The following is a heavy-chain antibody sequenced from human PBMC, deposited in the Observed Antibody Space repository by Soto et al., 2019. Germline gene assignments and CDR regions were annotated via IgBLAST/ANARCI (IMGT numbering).Heavy chain of an antibody. V-gene: IGHV3-30-3*01. CDR3: ARDVRLKDYFDY. D-gene: IGHD6-25*01. CDR2: ISYDGSNK. CDR1: GFTFSSYA. Sequence: QVQVVESGGGVVQPGRSLRLSCAASGFTFSSYAMHWVRQAPGKGLEWVAVISYDGSNKYYADSVKGRFTISRDNSKNTLYLQMNSLRAEDTAVYYCARDVRLKDYFDYWGQGTLVTVSA. J-gene: IGHJ4*02.